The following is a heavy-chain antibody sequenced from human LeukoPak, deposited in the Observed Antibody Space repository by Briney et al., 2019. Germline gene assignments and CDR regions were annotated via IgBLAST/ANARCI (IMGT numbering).Heavy chain of an antibody. Sequence: SETLSLTCTVSGGSISSSSYYRGWIRQPPEKGLEWIGSIYYSGSTYYNPSLKSRVTISVDTSKNQFSLKLSSVTAADTAVYYCARRHMVRGVLRDYWGQGTLVTVSS. D-gene: IGHD3-10*01. CDR1: GGSISSSSYY. V-gene: IGHV4-39*01. J-gene: IGHJ4*02. CDR2: IYYSGST. CDR3: ARRHMVRGVLRDY.